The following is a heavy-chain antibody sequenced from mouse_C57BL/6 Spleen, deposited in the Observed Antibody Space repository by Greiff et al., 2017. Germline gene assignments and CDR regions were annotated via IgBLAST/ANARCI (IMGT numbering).Heavy chain of an antibody. CDR2: ISDGGSYT. J-gene: IGHJ2*01. CDR1: GFTFSSYA. Sequence: EVKVVESGGGLVKPGGSLKLSCAASGFTFSSYAMSWVRQTPEKRLEWVATISDGGSYTYYPDNVKGRFTISRDNAKNNLYLQMSHLKSEDTAMYYCARGRLTGTRFDYWGQGTTLTVSS. V-gene: IGHV5-4*03. CDR3: ARGRLTGTRFDY. D-gene: IGHD4-1*01.